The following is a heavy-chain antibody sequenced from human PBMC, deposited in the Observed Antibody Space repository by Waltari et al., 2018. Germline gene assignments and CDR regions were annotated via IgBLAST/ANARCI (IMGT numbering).Heavy chain of an antibody. CDR1: GFTFSSYA. CDR3: ARDRKRYSYAHDY. J-gene: IGHJ4*02. V-gene: IGHV3-7*01. D-gene: IGHD5-18*01. Sequence: EVQLLESGGGLVQPGGSLRLSCAASGFTFSSYAMSWVRQAPGKGLEWVANIKQDGSEKYYVDSGKGRFTISRDNAKNSLYLQMNSLRAEDTAVYYCARDRKRYSYAHDYWGQGTLVTVSS. CDR2: IKQDGSEK.